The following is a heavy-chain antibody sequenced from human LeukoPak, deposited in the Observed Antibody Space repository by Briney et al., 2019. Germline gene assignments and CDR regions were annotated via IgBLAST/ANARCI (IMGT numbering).Heavy chain of an antibody. CDR1: VFPFSSYG. CDR3: AKLGEVLWFGELSDIDY. J-gene: IGHJ4*02. Sequence: PGGSLRLSCAASVFPFSSYGMHWVRQAPGKGLEWVEFIRYDGSNKYYADSVKGRFTISRDNSKNTLYLQMNSLRAEDTAVYYCAKLGEVLWFGELSDIDYWGQGTLVTVSS. D-gene: IGHD3-10*01. V-gene: IGHV3-30*02. CDR2: IRYDGSNK.